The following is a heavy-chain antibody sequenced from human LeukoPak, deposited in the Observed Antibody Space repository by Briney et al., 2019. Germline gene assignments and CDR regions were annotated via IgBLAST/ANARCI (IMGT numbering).Heavy chain of an antibody. J-gene: IGHJ4*02. Sequence: GGSLRLSCAASGFTFSSYWMSWVRQAPGKGLEWVANIKQDGSEKYYVDSVKGRFTISRDNAKNSLYLQMNSLRAEDTAVYYCARDGYDSSGYRGYYFDYWGQGTLVTVSS. CDR1: GFTFSSYW. CDR2: IKQDGSEK. D-gene: IGHD3-22*01. CDR3: ARDGYDSSGYRGYYFDY. V-gene: IGHV3-7*01.